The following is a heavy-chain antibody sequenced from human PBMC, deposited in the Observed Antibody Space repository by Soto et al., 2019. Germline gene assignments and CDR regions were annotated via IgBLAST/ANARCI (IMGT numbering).Heavy chain of an antibody. Sequence: QVQLVQSGAEVKKPGASVKVSCKASGYTFTSYGISWVRQAPGQGLEWMGWISAYNGNTNYAQKGQVRVTMTTDTPTSAAYMELGSLRAKDAAVYSCARGPSYEVDYWGQGTLVTVSS. V-gene: IGHV1-18*01. D-gene: IGHD5-18*01. CDR3: ARGPSYEVDY. J-gene: IGHJ4*02. CDR1: GYTFTSYG. CDR2: ISAYNGNT.